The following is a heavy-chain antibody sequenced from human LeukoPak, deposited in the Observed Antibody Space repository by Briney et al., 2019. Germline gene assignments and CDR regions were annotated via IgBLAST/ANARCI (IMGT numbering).Heavy chain of an antibody. V-gene: IGHV1-2*06. CDR1: GYTFTGYY. Sequence: ASVKVSCKASGYTFTGYYMHWVRQAPGQGLEWMGRINPNSGGTNYAQKFQGRVTMTRDTSISTAYMELSRLRFDDTAVYYCARVAFPYSGSYFNWYFDLWGRGTLVTDSS. CDR3: ARVAFPYSGSYFNWYFDL. CDR2: INPNSGGT. J-gene: IGHJ2*01. D-gene: IGHD1-26*01.